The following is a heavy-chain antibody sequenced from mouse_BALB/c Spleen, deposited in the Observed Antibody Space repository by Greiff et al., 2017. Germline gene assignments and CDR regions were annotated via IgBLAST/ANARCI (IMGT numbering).Heavy chain of an antibody. CDR2: IWTGGGT. CDR1: GFSLTSYD. D-gene: IGHD2-14*01. J-gene: IGHJ4*01. V-gene: IGHV2-9-2*01. Sequence: VQLVESGPGLVAPSQSLSITCTVSGFSLTSYDISWIRQPPGKGLEWLGVIWTGGGTNYNSAFMSRLSISKDNSKSQVFLKMNSLQTDDTAIYYCVRSPYYRYDDYAMDYWGQGTSVTVSS. CDR3: VRSPYYRYDDYAMDY.